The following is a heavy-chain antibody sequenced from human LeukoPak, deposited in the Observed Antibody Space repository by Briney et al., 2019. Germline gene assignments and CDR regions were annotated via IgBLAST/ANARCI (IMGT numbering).Heavy chain of an antibody. D-gene: IGHD3-10*01. J-gene: IGHJ5*02. Sequence: SETLSLTCTVSGYSISSGYYWGWIRQHPGKGLEWIGSIYHSGSTYYNPSLKSRVTISVDTSKNQFSLKLSSVTAADTAVYYCARAITWFDPWGQGTLVTVSS. CDR2: IYHSGST. V-gene: IGHV4-38-2*02. CDR3: ARAITWFDP. CDR1: GYSISSGYY.